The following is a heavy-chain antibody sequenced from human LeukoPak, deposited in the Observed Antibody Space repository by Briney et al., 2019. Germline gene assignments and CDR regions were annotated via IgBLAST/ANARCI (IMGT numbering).Heavy chain of an antibody. CDR3: ARDGAFLGSVNLY. CDR2: INPNSGGT. V-gene: IGHV1-2*02. Sequence: ASVKVSCKASGYTFTGYYIHWVRQAPGQGLEWMGWINPNSGGTNYAQKFQGRVTMTRDTSISTAYMELSRLRSDDTAVYYCARDGAFLGSVNLYWGQGTLVTVSS. D-gene: IGHD2/OR15-2a*01. J-gene: IGHJ4*02. CDR1: GYTFTGYY.